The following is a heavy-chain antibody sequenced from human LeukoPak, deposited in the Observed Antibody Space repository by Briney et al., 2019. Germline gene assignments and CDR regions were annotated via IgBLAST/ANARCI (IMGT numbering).Heavy chain of an antibody. D-gene: IGHD3-10*01. CDR2: IYYSGST. CDR1: GGSISSYY. Sequence: SETLSLTCTVSGGSISSYYWSWIRQPPGKGLEWIGYIYYSGSTNYNPSLKSRVTISVDTPKNQFSLKLSSVTAADTAVYYCASGITMVRGVITSFDYWGQGTLVTVSS. V-gene: IGHV4-59*01. J-gene: IGHJ4*02. CDR3: ASGITMVRGVITSFDY.